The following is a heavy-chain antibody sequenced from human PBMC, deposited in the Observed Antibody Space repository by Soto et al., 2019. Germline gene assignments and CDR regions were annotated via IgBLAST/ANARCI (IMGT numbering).Heavy chain of an antibody. CDR2: IYSGGST. D-gene: IGHD1-26*01. Sequence: GGSLRLSCAASGFTVSSNYMSWVRQAPGKGLEWVSVIYSGGSTYYADSVKGRFTISRDNSKNTLYLQMNSLRAEDTAVYYCARDLGVGDTPYYYYGMDVWGQGTTVTVSS. CDR3: ARDLGVGDTPYYYYGMDV. CDR1: GFTVSSNY. V-gene: IGHV3-53*01. J-gene: IGHJ6*02.